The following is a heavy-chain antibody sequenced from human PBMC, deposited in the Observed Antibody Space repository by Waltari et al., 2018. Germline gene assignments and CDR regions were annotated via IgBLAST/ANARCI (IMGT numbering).Heavy chain of an antibody. D-gene: IGHD6-13*01. J-gene: IGHJ4*02. V-gene: IGHV4-59*01. CDR3: ARASDVYSSTCSGPPCLD. Sequence: QVQLQESGPGLVKPSDTLSLTCTVSGGSFSDYYWSWIRQPPGKGLEWIGYISYSGTPNYNPSLKIRLTMSVHASKSQFFLNLSSVTAADTAVYYCARASDVYSSTCSGPPCLDWGQGTLVIVSS. CDR1: GGSFSDYY. CDR2: ISYSGTP.